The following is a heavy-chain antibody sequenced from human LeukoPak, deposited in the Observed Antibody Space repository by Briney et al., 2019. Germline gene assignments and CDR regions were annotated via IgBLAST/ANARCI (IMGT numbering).Heavy chain of an antibody. Sequence: GGSLRLSCAAAGFTFSKTWMSWVRQAPGKGLAWVASINEDGSEKQYVDSVKGRVTISRDNAKNSLYLQMNSLRAEDMALYYCAKDISPDYGDYVDAFDIWGQGTMVTVSS. CDR1: GFTFSKTW. D-gene: IGHD4-17*01. CDR3: AKDISPDYGDYVDAFDI. CDR2: INEDGSEK. V-gene: IGHV3-7*03. J-gene: IGHJ3*02.